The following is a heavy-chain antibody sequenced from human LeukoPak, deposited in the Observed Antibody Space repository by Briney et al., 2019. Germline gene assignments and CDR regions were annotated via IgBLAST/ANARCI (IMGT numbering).Heavy chain of an antibody. CDR2: IKQDGSEQ. CDR1: GFTFSNYW. Sequence: PGGSLRLSCAASGFTFSNYWMSWVRQAPGKGLEWVAIIKQDGSEQYYVDSVKGRFTISRDNAENSLYLQMNGLRAEDTDVYYCARDTSSIVGPRFDYWGQGTLVTVSS. J-gene: IGHJ4*02. D-gene: IGHD1-26*01. CDR3: ARDTSSIVGPRFDY. V-gene: IGHV3-7*01.